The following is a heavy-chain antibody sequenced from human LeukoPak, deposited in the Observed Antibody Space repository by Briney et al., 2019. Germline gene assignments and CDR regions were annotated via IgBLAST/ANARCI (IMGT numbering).Heavy chain of an antibody. CDR1: VGSFSSYH. D-gene: IGHD1/OR15-1a*01. Sequence: SETLSLTCAVSVGSFSSYHWSWIRQPPGKGLEWIGEINRSGSTHYNPSLKSRVTISVDASKNHFSLELSSVTAADTAVYFCVRSGETTIAYLDWGQGTLVTVSS. CDR2: INRSGST. V-gene: IGHV4-34*01. CDR3: VRSGETTIAYLD. J-gene: IGHJ4*02.